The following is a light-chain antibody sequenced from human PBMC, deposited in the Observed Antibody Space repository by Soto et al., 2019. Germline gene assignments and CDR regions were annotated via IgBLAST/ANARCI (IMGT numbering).Light chain of an antibody. V-gene: IGLV1-40*01. CDR1: SSNIGAGYD. J-gene: IGLJ2*01. Sequence: QSVLTQPPSVSGAPGQRVTISCTGSSSNIGAGYDVHWYQQLPGTAPKLLIYGNSNRPSGVPDRFSGSKSGTLASLAITGLQAEDEADYYCQSYDSSLSGVVFGGGTQLTVL. CDR2: GNS. CDR3: QSYDSSLSGVV.